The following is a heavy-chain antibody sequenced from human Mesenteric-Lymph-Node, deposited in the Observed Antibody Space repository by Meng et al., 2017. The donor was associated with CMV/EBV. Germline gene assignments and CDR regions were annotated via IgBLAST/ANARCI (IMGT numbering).Heavy chain of an antibody. Sequence: GESLKISCAASGLNFGLYAMSWVRQAPGKGLEWVSTITASGATTYYADSVKGRFTVSRDSSKNSLHLQMNSLRANDTALYYCAKVQEADIAAVVADRTYYYYAMDVWGRGTTVTVSS. CDR3: AKVQEADIAAVVADRTYYYYAMDV. CDR1: GLNFGLYA. D-gene: IGHD2-15*01. J-gene: IGHJ6*02. V-gene: IGHV3-23*01. CDR2: ITASGATT.